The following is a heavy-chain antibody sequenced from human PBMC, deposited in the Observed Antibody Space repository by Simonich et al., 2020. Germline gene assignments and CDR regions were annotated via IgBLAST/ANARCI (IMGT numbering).Heavy chain of an antibody. CDR2: ISGSGGST. CDR3: AKDLGERITMIVVVIDAFDI. Sequence: GGGLVQPGGSLRLSCAASGFTFSSYAMSWVRQAPGKGLGWVSAISGSGGSTYYADYVKGRFTISRDNSKNTRYLQMNSLRAEDTAVYYCAKDLGERITMIVVVIDAFDIWGQGTMVTVSS. D-gene: IGHD3-22*01. J-gene: IGHJ3*02. V-gene: IGHV3-23*01. CDR1: GFTFSSYA.